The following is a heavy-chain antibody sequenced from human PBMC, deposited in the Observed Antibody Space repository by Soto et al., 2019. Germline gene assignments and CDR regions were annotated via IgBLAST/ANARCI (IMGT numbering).Heavy chain of an antibody. J-gene: IGHJ3*02. CDR1: GASINSGAYY. CDR2: IYYSGTT. V-gene: IGHV4-31*03. D-gene: IGHD3-22*01. Sequence: SETLSLTCTVSGASINSGAYYWSWIRQHPGKGLEWVGYIYYSGTTYYNPSLQSRLTISRDTAKNQFSLKLTSVTAADTAVYYCARTYDGSGPNSGGYAFDIWGQGTMVT. CDR3: ARTYDGSGPNSGGYAFDI.